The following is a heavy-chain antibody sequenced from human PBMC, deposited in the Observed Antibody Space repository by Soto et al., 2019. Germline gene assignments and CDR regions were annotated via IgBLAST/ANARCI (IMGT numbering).Heavy chain of an antibody. CDR1: GDSMSTYY. J-gene: IGHJ4*02. CDR2: IYDSGTT. V-gene: IGHV4-59*01. Sequence: SETLSLTCCVSGDSMSTYYWTWIRQPPGKGLEWIGYIYDSGTTNYNPSLKSRVAISVDTSKNQFSLKLSSVTAADTAIYYCARSFTYGAQRFDYWGQGALVTVSS. CDR3: ARSFTYGAQRFDY. D-gene: IGHD3-10*01.